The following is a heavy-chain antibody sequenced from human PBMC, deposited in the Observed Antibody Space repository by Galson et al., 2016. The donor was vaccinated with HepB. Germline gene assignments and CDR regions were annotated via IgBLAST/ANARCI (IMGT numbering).Heavy chain of an antibody. D-gene: IGHD6-6*01. Sequence: SLRLSCAASGFTFDDYAMHWVRQAPGKGLEWVSGISWNSVNIDYADSVKGRFTISRNNAKNSLYLQMNSLRAEDTALYYRAKDNGAARWGYYYYYGMDVWGQGTTVTVSS. CDR2: ISWNSVNI. J-gene: IGHJ6*02. CDR3: AKDNGAARWGYYYYYGMDV. CDR1: GFTFDDYA. V-gene: IGHV3-9*01.